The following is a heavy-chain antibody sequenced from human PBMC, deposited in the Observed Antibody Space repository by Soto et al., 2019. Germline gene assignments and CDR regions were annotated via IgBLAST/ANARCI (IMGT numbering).Heavy chain of an antibody. D-gene: IGHD3-3*01. CDR1: GFTFSSYE. V-gene: IGHV3-48*03. Sequence: PGGSLRLSCAASGFTFSSYEMNWVRQAPGKGLEWVSYISSSGSTIYYADYVRGRFTISRDNAKNSLYLQMNSLRAEDTAVYYCARKMKERLRFLEWSRMNWFDPWGQGTLVTVSS. CDR2: ISSSGSTI. CDR3: ARKMKERLRFLEWSRMNWFDP. J-gene: IGHJ5*02.